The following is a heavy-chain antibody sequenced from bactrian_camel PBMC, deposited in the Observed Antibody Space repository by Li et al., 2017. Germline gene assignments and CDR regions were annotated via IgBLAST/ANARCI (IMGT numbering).Heavy chain of an antibody. D-gene: IGHD2*01. CDR1: GFTRGYSYSSYC. CDR2: ISTSGGST. CDR3: ATEGSWLPPSD. V-gene: IGHV3S42*01. J-gene: IGHJ4*01. Sequence: VQLVESGGGSVQAGGFLRLSCAASGFTRGYSYSSYCMGWFRQAPGKEREGVAAISTSGGSTTYADSVKGRFTISRDNDKKTLYLQLSSLKTEDTAMYYCATEGSWLPPSDWGQGTQVTVS.